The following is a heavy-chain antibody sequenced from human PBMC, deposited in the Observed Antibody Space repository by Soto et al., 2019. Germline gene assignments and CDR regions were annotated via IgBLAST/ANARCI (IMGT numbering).Heavy chain of an antibody. D-gene: IGHD4-4*01. V-gene: IGHV4-34*01. CDR1: GGSFSGYY. CDR3: AKGRGRLYSNYALDY. Sequence: SETLSLTCAVYGGSFSGYYWSWIRQPPGKGLEWIGEINHSGSTNYNPSLKSRVTISVDTSKNQFSLKLSSVTAADTAVYYCAKGRGRLYSNYALDYWGQGTLVTVSS. CDR2: INHSGST. J-gene: IGHJ4*02.